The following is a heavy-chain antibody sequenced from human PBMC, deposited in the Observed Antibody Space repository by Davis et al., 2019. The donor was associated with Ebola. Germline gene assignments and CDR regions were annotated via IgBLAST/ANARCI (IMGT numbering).Heavy chain of an antibody. J-gene: IGHJ4*02. Sequence: GESLKISCAASGFIVSSNHMSWVRQAPGKGLEWVANIKQDGSEKYYVDSVKGRFTISRDNAKNSLYLQMNSLRAEDTAVYYCARRGYSALDWGQGTLVTVSS. D-gene: IGHD5-12*01. CDR2: IKQDGSEK. V-gene: IGHV3-7*03. CDR3: ARRGYSALD. CDR1: GFIVSSNH.